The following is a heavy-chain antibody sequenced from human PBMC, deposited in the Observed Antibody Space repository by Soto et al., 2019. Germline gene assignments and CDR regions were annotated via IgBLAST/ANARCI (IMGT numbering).Heavy chain of an antibody. J-gene: IGHJ4*02. V-gene: IGHV3-73*01. CDR3: TRKRDYDFWSGYNTEGYFDY. CDR2: IRSKANSYAT. D-gene: IGHD3-3*01. Sequence: GGSLRLSCAASGFTFSGSAMHWVRQASGKGLEWVGRIRSKANSYATAYAASVKGRFTISRDDSKNTAYLQMNSLKTEDTAVYYCTRKRDYDFWSGYNTEGYFDYWGQGTLVTVSS. CDR1: GFTFSGSA.